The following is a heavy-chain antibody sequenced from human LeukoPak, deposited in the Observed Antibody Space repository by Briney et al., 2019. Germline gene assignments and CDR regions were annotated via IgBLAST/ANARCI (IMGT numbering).Heavy chain of an antibody. CDR2: INPNSGGT. D-gene: IGHD5-24*01. V-gene: IGHV1-2*02. Sequence: VASVKVSCKASGYTFTGYYMHWVRQAPGQGLEWMGWINPNSGGTNYAQKFQGRVTMTRDTSISTAYMELSRLRSDDTAVYYCARGLRPRGSTDGYWYWGQGTLVTVSS. CDR1: GYTFTGYY. CDR3: ARGLRPRGSTDGYWY. J-gene: IGHJ4*02.